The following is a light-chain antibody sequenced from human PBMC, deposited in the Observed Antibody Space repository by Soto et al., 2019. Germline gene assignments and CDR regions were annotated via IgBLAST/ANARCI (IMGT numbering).Light chain of an antibody. Sequence: QSVLAQPASVSGSPGQSITISCTGTSSDVGRYDFVSWFQQHPGKAPKLMIYDVSIRPSGVSDHFSGSKSGNTASLTISGLQAEDEADYYCSSYTTSSTFVFGTGTKVNVL. CDR3: SSYTTSSTFV. J-gene: IGLJ1*01. CDR1: SSDVGRYDF. CDR2: DVS. V-gene: IGLV2-14*01.